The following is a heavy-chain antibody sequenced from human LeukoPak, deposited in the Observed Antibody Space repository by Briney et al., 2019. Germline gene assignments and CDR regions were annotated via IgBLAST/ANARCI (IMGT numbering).Heavy chain of an antibody. CDR2: ISYDGSNK. D-gene: IGHD3-22*01. Sequence: GGSLRLSCAASGFTFSSYAMHWVRQAPGKGLEWVAVISYDGSNKYYADSVKGRFTIPRDNSKNTLYLQMNSLRAEDTAVYYCARVKGYYDSSGQFDYWGQGTLVTVSS. J-gene: IGHJ4*02. CDR3: ARVKGYYDSSGQFDY. V-gene: IGHV3-30*04. CDR1: GFTFSSYA.